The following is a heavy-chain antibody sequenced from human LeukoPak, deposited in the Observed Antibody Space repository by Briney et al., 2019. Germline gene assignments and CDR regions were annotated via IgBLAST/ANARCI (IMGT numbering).Heavy chain of an antibody. CDR1: GFFFTTYS. V-gene: IGHV3-21*01. CDR3: ARGYSDYIWGSYYFDS. J-gene: IGHJ4*02. D-gene: IGHD3-16*01. Sequence: GGSLRLSCAASGFFFTTYSMNWVCQAPGKGLEWVSSISSSGSDIYHADSLKGRFTISRDNDKNSLYLQMNSLRAEDTAVYFCARGYSDYIWGSYYFDSWGQGALVTVSS. CDR2: ISSSGSDI.